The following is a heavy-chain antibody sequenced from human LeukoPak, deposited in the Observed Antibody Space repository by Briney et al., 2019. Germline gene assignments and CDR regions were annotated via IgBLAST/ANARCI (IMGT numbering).Heavy chain of an antibody. J-gene: IGHJ3*02. CDR3: ARPSTYYYDSSGHGAFDI. V-gene: IGHV4-4*07. Sequence: SETLSLTCTVSGGSISSYYWSWLRQPAGKGLEWIGRIYASGSTNYNPSLKSRVTISVDTSKNQFSLKLSSVTAADTAVYYCARPSTYYYDSSGHGAFDIWGQGTMVTVSS. CDR1: GGSISSYY. D-gene: IGHD3-22*01. CDR2: IYASGST.